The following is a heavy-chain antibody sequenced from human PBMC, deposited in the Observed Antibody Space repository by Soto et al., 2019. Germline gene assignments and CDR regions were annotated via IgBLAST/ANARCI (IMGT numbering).Heavy chain of an antibody. CDR2: INHSGST. Sequence: PSETLSLTCAVYGGSFSGYYWTWIRQPPGTGLEWIGEINHSGSTNYNPSLKSRVTISVDTSKNQFSLKLTSVTAADTAVYYCARGRSLWFGELLSDYWGQGTLVTVSS. J-gene: IGHJ4*02. CDR1: GGSFSGYY. D-gene: IGHD3-10*01. CDR3: ARGRSLWFGELLSDY. V-gene: IGHV4-34*01.